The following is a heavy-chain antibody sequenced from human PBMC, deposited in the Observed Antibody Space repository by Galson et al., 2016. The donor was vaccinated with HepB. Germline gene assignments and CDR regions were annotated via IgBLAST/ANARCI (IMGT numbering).Heavy chain of an antibody. D-gene: IGHD4-17*01. CDR3: SKDMVTTWTAKYFQH. CDR1: GFTFNTYG. V-gene: IGHV3-23*01. J-gene: IGHJ1*01. CDR2: ISSGGTT. Sequence: SLRLSCAVSGFTFNTYGMHWVRQAPGEGLEWVSTISSGGTTYYADSVKGRFTISRDNSKNTLFLQMNSLRAEDTAIYYCSKDMVTTWTAKYFQHWGQGTLVTVSS.